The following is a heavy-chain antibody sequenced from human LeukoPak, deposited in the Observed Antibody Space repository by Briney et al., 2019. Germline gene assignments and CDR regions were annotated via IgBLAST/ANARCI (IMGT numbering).Heavy chain of an antibody. D-gene: IGHD3-10*01. J-gene: IGHJ4*02. CDR1: GFTFSSYW. CDR2: IKQDGTEK. Sequence: PGGSLRLSCVASGFTFSSYWMSWVRQAPGKGLEWVANIKQDGTEKYYVVSMKGRFTISRDNAKNSLYLQMNSLRAEDTAVYYCARTRYYYNSRSYGAPYYFDYWGQGTLVTVSS. V-gene: IGHV3-7*01. CDR3: ARTRYYYNSRSYGAPYYFDY.